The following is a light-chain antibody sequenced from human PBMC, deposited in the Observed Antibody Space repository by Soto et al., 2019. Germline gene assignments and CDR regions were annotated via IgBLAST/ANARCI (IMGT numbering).Light chain of an antibody. J-gene: IGKJ1*01. CDR1: QSVSSN. CDR3: QQYKKWPRT. CDR2: DAS. Sequence: GERITLSWRSSQSVSSNYLAWYQQKPGQAPRLLIYDASSRATGIPDRFSGGGSGTEFTVTISSLQSEDFAVYYCQQYKKWPRTFGHGTKVDIK. V-gene: IGKV3D-15*01.